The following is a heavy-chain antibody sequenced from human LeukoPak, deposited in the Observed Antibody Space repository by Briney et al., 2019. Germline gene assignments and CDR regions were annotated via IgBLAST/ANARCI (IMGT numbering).Heavy chain of an antibody. CDR3: SVEGA. Sequence: ASVTVSCKSSRYTFTSYDINWVRQAPGQGLEWMGWMNPNSGNTGYAQNFQGRVTMTRDTSISTAYMELSSLRSEDTAMYYCSVEGAWGQGTLVTVSS. CDR2: MNPNSGNT. D-gene: IGHD2-15*01. CDR1: RYTFTSYD. V-gene: IGHV1-8*01. J-gene: IGHJ5*02.